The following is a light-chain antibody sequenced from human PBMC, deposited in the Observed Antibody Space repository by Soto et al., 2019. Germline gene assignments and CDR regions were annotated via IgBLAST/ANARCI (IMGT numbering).Light chain of an antibody. CDR3: QQYDNVRLT. J-gene: IGKJ4*01. Sequence: DIQMTQSPSSLSASVGDRVTITCQASQDISSYLNWYQQKPGKAPKLLIYDASNLETGVPSRFSGSGSGTDFTFTISSLQPEDIATYYCQQYDNVRLTFGGGTKVEIK. CDR1: QDISSY. V-gene: IGKV1-33*01. CDR2: DAS.